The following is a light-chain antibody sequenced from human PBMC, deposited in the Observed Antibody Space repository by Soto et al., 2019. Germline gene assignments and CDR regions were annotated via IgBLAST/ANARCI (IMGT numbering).Light chain of an antibody. CDR2: FTT. J-gene: IGKJ2*01. Sequence: EIVLTQSPGTLSLSPGERATLSCRASQSVTVTQLDWYQQKSGQPPSLLIYFTTYRAAVIPDRFSGSGSGTDFTLTISRLEPEDFAVYYCQQYRSSPYTFGQGTQLEMK. V-gene: IGKV3-20*01. CDR1: QSVTVTQ. CDR3: QQYRSSPYT.